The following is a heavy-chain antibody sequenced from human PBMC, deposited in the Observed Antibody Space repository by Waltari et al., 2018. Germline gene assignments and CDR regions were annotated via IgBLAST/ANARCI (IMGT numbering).Heavy chain of an antibody. V-gene: IGHV3-23*01. D-gene: IGHD5-12*01. CDR1: GFTFSSYA. CDR3: AKDEKSGDGYVTFDH. CDR2: IIGSGTST. Sequence: EVQLLESGGGLVQPGGSVRLSCAASGFTFSSYAMSWVRQAPGKGLEWVSVIIGSGTSTYYAESVKGRFTISRDNSKNTVYLQMNSLRAEDTAVYYCAKDEKSGDGYVTFDHWGQGTLLTVSS. J-gene: IGHJ4*02.